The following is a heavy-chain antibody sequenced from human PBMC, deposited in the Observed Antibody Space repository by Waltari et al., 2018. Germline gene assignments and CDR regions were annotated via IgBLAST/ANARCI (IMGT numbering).Heavy chain of an antibody. Sequence: EVQLVESGGGLIQPGGSLRLSCAASGFTVSSNYMSWVRQAPGTGLEWVAVIYSGGSTYYADSVKGRYTISRDNSKNTLYRQMNSLRADDTAVYYCARVAWGGSYYYYGMDVWGQGTTVTVSS. J-gene: IGHJ6*02. CDR1: GFTVSSNY. CDR3: ARVAWGGSYYYYGMDV. V-gene: IGHV3-53*01. CDR2: IYSGGST. D-gene: IGHD3-16*01.